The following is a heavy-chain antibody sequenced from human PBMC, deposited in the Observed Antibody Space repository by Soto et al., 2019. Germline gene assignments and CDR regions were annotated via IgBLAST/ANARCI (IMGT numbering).Heavy chain of an antibody. D-gene: IGHD4-17*01. CDR1: GGSIRNFY. V-gene: IGHV4-59*01. Sequence: PSETLSLTCTVSGGSIRNFYWTWLRQSPGKGLEWIGYIYDRGYTSYNPSLKSRLSMSIDTSKNQFSLNLTSMTAADTAVFYCARENIRLDAFDLWGQGIRVTVS. J-gene: IGHJ3*01. CDR2: IYDRGYT. CDR3: ARENIRLDAFDL.